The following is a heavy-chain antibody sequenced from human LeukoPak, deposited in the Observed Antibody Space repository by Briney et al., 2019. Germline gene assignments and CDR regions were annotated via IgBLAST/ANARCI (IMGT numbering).Heavy chain of an antibody. CDR2: INSDESST. CDR1: GSTFSSYW. Sequence: GGSLRLSCAASGSTFSSYWMHWVRQAPGKGLVWVSRINSDESSTNYADSVKGRITISRDNAKNSLYLQMNSLRAEDTAVYYCAELGITMIGGVWGKGTTVTISS. V-gene: IGHV3-74*01. CDR3: AELGITMIGGV. D-gene: IGHD3-10*02. J-gene: IGHJ6*04.